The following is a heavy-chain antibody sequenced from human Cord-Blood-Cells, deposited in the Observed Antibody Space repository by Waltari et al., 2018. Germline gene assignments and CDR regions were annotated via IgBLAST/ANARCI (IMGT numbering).Heavy chain of an antibody. CDR3: ARLGSGWYFDY. Sequence: VQLQESGPGLVKPSETLSLTCTVSGGAPSSHFWSWIRQPPGTGLDWLGYIYYSGSTNYNPSLKSRVTISVDTSKKQFSLKLSSVTAADTAVYYCARLGSGWYFDYWGQGTLVTVSS. CDR2: IYYSGST. CDR1: GGAPSSHF. J-gene: IGHJ4*02. D-gene: IGHD6-19*01. V-gene: IGHV4-59*11.